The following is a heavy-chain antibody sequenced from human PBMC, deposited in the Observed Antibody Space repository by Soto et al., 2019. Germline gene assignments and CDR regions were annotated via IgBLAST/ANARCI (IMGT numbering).Heavy chain of an antibody. Sequence: PSETLSLTCAVYGGSFSGYYWTWIRQTPGKGLEWIGEIHHSGRTNYNPSLKSRVSISADTSKTQFSLNLTSVTAADTAVYYCARGECSSNYCFTRWALDIWGQWTVVTVSS. J-gene: IGHJ3*02. CDR2: IHHSGRT. V-gene: IGHV4-34*01. D-gene: IGHD2-2*01. CDR1: GGSFSGYY. CDR3: ARGECSSNYCFTRWALDI.